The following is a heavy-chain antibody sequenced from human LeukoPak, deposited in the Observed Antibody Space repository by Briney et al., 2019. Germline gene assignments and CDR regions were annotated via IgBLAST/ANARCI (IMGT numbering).Heavy chain of an antibody. Sequence: PGGSLRLSCAASGFTFSSYAMSWVRQAPGKGLEWVSVIYSGGSTYYADSVKGRFTISRDNSKNTLYLQMNSLRAEDTAVYYCARITGSGAFDIWGQGTMVTVSS. CDR1: GFTFSSYA. CDR3: ARITGSGAFDI. J-gene: IGHJ3*02. CDR2: IYSGGST. D-gene: IGHD1-14*01. V-gene: IGHV3-53*01.